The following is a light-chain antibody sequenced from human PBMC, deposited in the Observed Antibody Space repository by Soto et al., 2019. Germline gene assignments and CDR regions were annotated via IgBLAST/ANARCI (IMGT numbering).Light chain of an antibody. V-gene: IGKV1-39*01. CDR3: HQSYSAPWT. CDR1: QSISRY. J-gene: IGKJ1*01. CDR2: AAS. Sequence: DIQVTQSPSSMSASVGDRVTITCRASQSISRYLNWYRQKPGRAPNLLIYAASNLQSGVPSRFSGSGSGTDFTLTISSLQPGDCATYSCHQSYSAPWTFGQGTKVEIK.